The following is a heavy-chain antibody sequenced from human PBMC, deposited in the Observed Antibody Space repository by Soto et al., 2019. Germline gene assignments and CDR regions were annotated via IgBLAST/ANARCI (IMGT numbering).Heavy chain of an antibody. CDR3: ARAVSGSSWYVGYYYYYMDV. V-gene: IGHV6-1*01. D-gene: IGHD6-13*01. Sequence: SQTLSLTCAISGDSVSSNSAAWNWIRPSPSRGLEWLGRTYYRSKWYNDYAVSVKSRITINPDTSKNQFSLQLNSVTPEDTAVYYCARAVSGSSWYVGYYYYYMDVWGKGTTVTVSS. CDR2: TYYRSKWYN. J-gene: IGHJ6*03. CDR1: GDSVSSNSAA.